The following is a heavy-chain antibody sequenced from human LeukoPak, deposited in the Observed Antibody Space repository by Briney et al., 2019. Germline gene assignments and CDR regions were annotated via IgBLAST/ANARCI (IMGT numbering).Heavy chain of an antibody. V-gene: IGHV3-23*01. D-gene: IGHD6-19*01. CDR1: GFTFSSYA. CDR2: ISGSGGNT. CDR3: ARLAWLDRNFDY. J-gene: IGHJ4*02. Sequence: PGGSLRLPCAASGFTFSSYAMSWVRQAPGKGLEWVSGISGSGGNTYNTDSVRGRFTVSRDNSKNTVYLQMNSLRAEDTAVYYCARLAWLDRNFDYWGQGTLVTVSS.